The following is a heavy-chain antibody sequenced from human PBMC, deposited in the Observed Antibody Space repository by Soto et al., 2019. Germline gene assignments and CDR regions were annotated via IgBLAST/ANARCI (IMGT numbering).Heavy chain of an antibody. CDR2: IGSSGSST. CDR1: GFTFSGYA. CDR3: VTGGGFCTSSSCYAGFDY. Sequence: GSLRLSCAASGFTFSGYAMSWVRQAPGKGLEWVSAIGSSGSSTFYADSVKGWFTISRDNSKNTLFLQLNSLGAEDTAVYYCVTGGGFCTSSSCYAGFDYWGQGALVTVSS. J-gene: IGHJ4*02. V-gene: IGHV3-23*01. D-gene: IGHD2-2*01.